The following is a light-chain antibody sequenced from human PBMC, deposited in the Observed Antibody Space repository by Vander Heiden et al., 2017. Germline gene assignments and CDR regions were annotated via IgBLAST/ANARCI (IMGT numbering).Light chain of an antibody. CDR1: SSTIGTNY. V-gene: IGLV1-47*02. CDR3: AAWDDSLSGPV. J-gene: IGLJ1*01. CDR2: SNN. Sequence: QSVLTQPPSASEPPGQRVPVSCSGSSSTIGTNYVYRYQPVPGTAPKLLIYSNNLRPSGVPDRFSGSKSGTSASLAISGLRSEDEADYYCAAWDDSLSGPVFGTGTKVTVL.